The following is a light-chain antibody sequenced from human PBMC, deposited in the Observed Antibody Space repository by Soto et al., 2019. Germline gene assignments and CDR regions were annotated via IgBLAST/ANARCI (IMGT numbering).Light chain of an antibody. CDR1: QSVSSY. CDR2: DAF. CDR3: QQRSIWPPL. V-gene: IGKV3-11*01. J-gene: IGKJ4*01. Sequence: EIVLTQSPATLSWSPGERATLSCRASQSVSSYLAWYQQKPGQTPRLLIYDAFNRATGIPARFSGSGSGTDFTLTISSLEPEDFAVYYCQQRSIWPPLFGGGTKVDIK.